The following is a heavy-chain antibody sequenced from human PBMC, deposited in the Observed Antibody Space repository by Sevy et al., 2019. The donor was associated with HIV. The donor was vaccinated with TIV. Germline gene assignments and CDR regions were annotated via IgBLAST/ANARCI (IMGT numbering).Heavy chain of an antibody. CDR3: ARVGDIAVPAFYYYGMDV. D-gene: IGHD6-19*01. CDR2: IGAYNGNT. J-gene: IGHJ6*02. V-gene: IGHV1-18*01. CDR1: GYRFTSYG. Sequence: ASVKVSCKASGYRFTSYGISWVRQAPGQGLEWMGWIGAYNGNTDYAENFQGRVTMTTDTSTSIAYMEVRSLRSDDTAVYSGARVGDIAVPAFYYYGMDVWGQGTTVTVSS.